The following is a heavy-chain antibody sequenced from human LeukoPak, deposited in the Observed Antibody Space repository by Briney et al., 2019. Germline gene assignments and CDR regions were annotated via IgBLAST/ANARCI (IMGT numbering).Heavy chain of an antibody. CDR1: GFTFSRYW. Sequence: GGSLRLSCVASGFTFSRYWMHWVRQAPGKGLVWVSRINSDGRSTNYADSVKGRFSISRDNAENTLYLQMNSLRVEDTAVYYCVRGADTGYSSDSWGQGTLVTVSS. CDR2: INSDGRST. D-gene: IGHD3-9*01. V-gene: IGHV3-74*01. CDR3: VRGADTGYSSDS. J-gene: IGHJ4*02.